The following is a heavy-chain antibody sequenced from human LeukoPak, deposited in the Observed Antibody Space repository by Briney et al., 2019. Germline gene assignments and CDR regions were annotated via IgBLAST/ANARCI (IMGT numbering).Heavy chain of an antibody. D-gene: IGHD3-3*01. CDR2: VNHSGSA. Sequence: SETLSLTCAVYGGSFSSYYWSWIRQPPGKGLEWIGEVNHSGSANYNPSLKSRVTMSLDTSKNQCSLQLKSLTAADTAVYYCARGLEYDFWRGNYSDGFDKWGHGTMVTVSP. CDR3: ARGLEYDFWRGNYSDGFDK. CDR1: GGSFSSYY. J-gene: IGHJ3*02. V-gene: IGHV4-34*01.